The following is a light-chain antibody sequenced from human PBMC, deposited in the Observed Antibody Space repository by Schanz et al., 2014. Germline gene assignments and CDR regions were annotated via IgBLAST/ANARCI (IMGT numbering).Light chain of an antibody. V-gene: IGLV2-14*01. CDR3: SSYATTNTLV. CDR1: SSDVGAYNY. J-gene: IGLJ2*01. CDR2: DAS. Sequence: QSALTQPPSASGSPGQSVTISCTGTSSDVGAYNYVSWYQQQPGKAPKLMIYDASNRPSGVSNRFSGSKSAYTASLTISGLQAEDEADYYCSSYATTNTLVFGGGTKLTVL.